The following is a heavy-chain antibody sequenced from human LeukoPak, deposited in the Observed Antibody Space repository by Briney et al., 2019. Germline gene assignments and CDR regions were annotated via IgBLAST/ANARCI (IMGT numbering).Heavy chain of an antibody. Sequence: GASVKVSCKASGYTFTSYGISWVRQAPGQGLEWMGWISAYNGNTNYARKLQGRVTMTTDTSTSTAYMELRSLRSDDTAVYYCARDRCSSTSCYAEIPFDYWGQGTLVTVSS. D-gene: IGHD2-2*01. CDR3: ARDRCSSTSCYAEIPFDY. V-gene: IGHV1-18*01. J-gene: IGHJ4*02. CDR2: ISAYNGNT. CDR1: GYTFTSYG.